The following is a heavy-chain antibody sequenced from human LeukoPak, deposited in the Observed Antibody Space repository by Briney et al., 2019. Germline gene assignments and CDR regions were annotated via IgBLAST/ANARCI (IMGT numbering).Heavy chain of an antibody. Sequence: SQTLSPTCTVSGGSISSGGYYWSWIRQHPGKGPEWIGYIYYSGSTYYNPSLKSRVTISVDTSKNQFSLKLSSVTAADKAVYYCARYGDYAQFGYWGQGTLVTVSS. D-gene: IGHD4-17*01. CDR2: IYYSGST. CDR1: GGSISSGGYY. V-gene: IGHV4-31*03. CDR3: ARYGDYAQFGY. J-gene: IGHJ4*02.